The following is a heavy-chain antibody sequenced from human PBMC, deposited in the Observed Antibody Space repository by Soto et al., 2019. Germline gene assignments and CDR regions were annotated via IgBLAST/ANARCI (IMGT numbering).Heavy chain of an antibody. CDR1: GFTFSSHW. Sequence: GGSLRLSCAASGFTFSSHWMHWVRQAPGKGLVWVSAISSDGSITNYADSVKGRFTISRDNARNTLDLQMNSLRAEDTAVYYCGRDLAGHGAFDIWGQGTMVNVSS. V-gene: IGHV3-74*01. CDR2: ISSDGSIT. CDR3: GRDLAGHGAFDI. J-gene: IGHJ3*02.